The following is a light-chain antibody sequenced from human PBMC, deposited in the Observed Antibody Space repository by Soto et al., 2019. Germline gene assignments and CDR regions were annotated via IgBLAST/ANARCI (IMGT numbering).Light chain of an antibody. V-gene: IGLV2-14*01. CDR2: EVT. Sequence: QSALTQPASVSGSPGQSITISCTGTSSDVGPYNYVSWYQQYPGQAPKLIIYEVTNRPSGVSNRFSGSKSANTASLTISGLQAEDEADYYCNSYTSTSARVFGGGTKLTVL. CDR1: SSDVGPYNY. J-gene: IGLJ3*02. CDR3: NSYTSTSARV.